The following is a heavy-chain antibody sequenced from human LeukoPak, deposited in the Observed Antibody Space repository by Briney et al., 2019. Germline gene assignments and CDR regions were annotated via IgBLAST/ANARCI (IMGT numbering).Heavy chain of an antibody. CDR3: ARCHHYYGSGSYCDFDY. D-gene: IGHD3-10*01. V-gene: IGHV4-4*02. J-gene: IGHJ4*02. CDR2: INHSGST. Sequence: SETLSLTCAVSGGSISSSNWWSWVRQPPGKGLEWIGEINHSGSTNYNPSLKSRVTISVDTSKNQFSLKLSSVTAADTAVYYCARCHHYYGSGSYCDFDYWGQGTLVTVSS. CDR1: GGSISSSNW.